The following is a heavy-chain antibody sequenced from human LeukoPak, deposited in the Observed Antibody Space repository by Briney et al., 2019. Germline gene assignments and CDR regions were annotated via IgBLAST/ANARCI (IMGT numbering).Heavy chain of an antibody. D-gene: IGHD2/OR15-2a*01. CDR2: INQDGGEK. Sequence: GGSLRLPCAASGITFNTYWISWVRQAPGKGLEWLATINQDGGEKYYVDSVKGRFTISRDNAKNSLSLQMNSLRAEDTAVYYCTTFYTRLTDYWGQGTLVTVSS. CDR1: GITFNTYW. V-gene: IGHV3-7*05. CDR3: TTFYTRLTDY. J-gene: IGHJ4*02.